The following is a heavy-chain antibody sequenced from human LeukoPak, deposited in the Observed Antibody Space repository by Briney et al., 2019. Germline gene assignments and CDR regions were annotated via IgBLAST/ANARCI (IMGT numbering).Heavy chain of an antibody. CDR3: ARESQRRYFDWSPLPFDP. D-gene: IGHD3-9*01. CDR2: VWYDEVKK. CDR1: GFTFSSHG. V-gene: IGHV3-33*01. J-gene: IGHJ5*02. Sequence: GRSLRLSCAASGFTFSSHGMHWVRQAPDKGLEWVAVVWYDEVKKYYADSVKGRFTISRDNSKNTLYLQMNSLSAEDTAVYYCARESQRRYFDWSPLPFDPWGQGTLVTVSS.